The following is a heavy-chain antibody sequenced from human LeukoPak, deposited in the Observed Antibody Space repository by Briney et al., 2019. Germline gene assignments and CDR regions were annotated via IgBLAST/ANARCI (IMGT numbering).Heavy chain of an antibody. Sequence: SVKVSCKASGYTFTSYAISWVRQAPGQGLEWMGGIIPIFGTANYAQKFQGRVTITADKSTSTAYMELSSLRSEDTAVYYCARAHYDILTGYSAIPDHWGQGTLVTVSS. CDR1: GYTFTSYA. CDR3: ARAHYDILTGYSAIPDH. J-gene: IGHJ4*02. CDR2: IIPIFGTA. V-gene: IGHV1-69*06. D-gene: IGHD3-9*01.